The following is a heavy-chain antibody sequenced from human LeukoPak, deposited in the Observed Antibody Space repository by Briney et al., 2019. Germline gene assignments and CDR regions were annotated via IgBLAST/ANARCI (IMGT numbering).Heavy chain of an antibody. CDR2: IIPILGIA. V-gene: IGHV1-69*04. D-gene: IGHD6-19*01. CDR3: ARVPKSPAGTDYYYYGMDV. Sequence: SVKVSCKASGGTFSSYAISWVRQAPGQGLEWMGRIIPILGIANYAQKFQGRVTITADKSTSTAYMELSSLRSEDTAVYYCARVPKSPAGTDYYYYGMDVWGQGTTVTVSS. J-gene: IGHJ6*02. CDR1: GGTFSSYA.